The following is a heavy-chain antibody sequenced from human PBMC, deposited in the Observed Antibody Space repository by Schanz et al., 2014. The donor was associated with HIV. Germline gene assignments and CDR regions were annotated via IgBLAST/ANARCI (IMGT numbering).Heavy chain of an antibody. CDR1: GGSFSNYA. CDR2: ILPRSGTT. CDR3: ARVIHLVLGNYGMDV. V-gene: IGHV1-69*06. D-gene: IGHD6-13*01. Sequence: QVQLVQSGAEVKKSGSSVTVSCTASGGSFSNYAIIWVRQAPGQGLECMGGILPRSGTTNYAQKWQDRVTMTADKSTSTIYMELNSLRSEDTAVYYCARVIHLVLGNYGMDVWGQGTTVTVSS. J-gene: IGHJ6*02.